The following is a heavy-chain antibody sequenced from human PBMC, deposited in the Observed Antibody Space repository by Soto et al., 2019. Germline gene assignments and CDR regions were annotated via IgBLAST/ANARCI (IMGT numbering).Heavy chain of an antibody. D-gene: IGHD6-6*01. CDR3: ARDRSSSSEGWFDP. Sequence: ASVKVSCKASGYTFTGYYMHWMRQAPGQGLEWMGWINPNSGGTNYAQKFQGRVTMTRDTSISTAYMELSRLRSDDTAVYYCARDRSSSSEGWFDPWGQGTLVTVSS. CDR1: GYTFTGYY. CDR2: INPNSGGT. J-gene: IGHJ5*02. V-gene: IGHV1-2*02.